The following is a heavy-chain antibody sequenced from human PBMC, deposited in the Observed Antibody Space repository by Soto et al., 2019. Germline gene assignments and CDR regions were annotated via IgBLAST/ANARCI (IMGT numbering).Heavy chain of an antibody. CDR2: ISYSGST. Sequence: QVQLQESGPGLVKPSETLSLTCAVFGGSISSYYWSWIRQPPGKGLEWIGYISYSGSTNYKSSLKSRVTISVDTSKTQFSLRLSSVTAAATAVYYCATQRGDYWGQGTLVTVS. J-gene: IGHJ4*02. V-gene: IGHV4-59*01. CDR3: ATQRGDY. CDR1: GGSISSYY. D-gene: IGHD3-10*01.